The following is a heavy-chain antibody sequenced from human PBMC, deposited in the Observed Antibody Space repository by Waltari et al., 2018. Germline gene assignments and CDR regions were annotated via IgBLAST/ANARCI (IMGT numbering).Heavy chain of an antibody. CDR1: GFTFSSYW. D-gene: IGHD2-2*01. Sequence: EVQLVESGGGLVQPGGSLRLSCVASGFTFSSYWMHWVRQAPGKGLVWVSRINSDGSSTSYADSVKGRFTISRDNAKNTLYLQMNSLRAEDTAVYYCARDIPPSYCSSTSCGFDWGQGTLVTVSS. V-gene: IGHV3-74*01. CDR2: INSDGSST. CDR3: ARDIPPSYCSSTSCGFD. J-gene: IGHJ4*02.